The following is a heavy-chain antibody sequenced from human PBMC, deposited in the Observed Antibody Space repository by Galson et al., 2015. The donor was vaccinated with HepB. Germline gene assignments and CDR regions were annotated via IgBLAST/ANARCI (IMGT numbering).Heavy chain of an antibody. Sequence: SLRLSCAASGFVFSDHAMHWVRQAPGKGLEWVAVLVYGGSEKHYADFVKGRFSISADNARNTFYLQMNRLRADDTAVYYCAREGGPSSGYYPLDYWGQGTLVTVSS. CDR1: GFVFSDHA. V-gene: IGHV3-30*04. CDR2: LVYGGSEK. D-gene: IGHD3-22*01. CDR3: AREGGPSSGYYPLDY. J-gene: IGHJ4*02.